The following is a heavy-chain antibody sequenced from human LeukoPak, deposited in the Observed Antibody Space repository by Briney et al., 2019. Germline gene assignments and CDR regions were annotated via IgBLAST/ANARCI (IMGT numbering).Heavy chain of an antibody. Sequence: GGSLRLSCAASGFTFSDYYMSWIRQTPGKGLEWVSYISSSGTTIYYADSVKGRFTISRDNAKNSLYLQMNSLRAEDTAVYYCARRKNYYDSSGYYTIYYFDYWGQGTLVTVSS. CDR1: GFTFSDYY. CDR3: ARRKNYYDSSGYYTIYYFDY. CDR2: ISSSGTTI. D-gene: IGHD3-22*01. J-gene: IGHJ4*02. V-gene: IGHV3-11*01.